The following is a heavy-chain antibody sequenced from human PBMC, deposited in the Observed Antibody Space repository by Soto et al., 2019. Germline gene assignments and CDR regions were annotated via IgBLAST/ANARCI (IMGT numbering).Heavy chain of an antibody. V-gene: IGHV4-30-2*01. Sequence: QLQLQESGSGLVKPSQTLSLTCAVSGGSISSGGYSWSWIRQPPGKGLEWIGYIYHSGSTYYNPSLKSRVTISVDRSKNQFSLKLSSVTAADKAVYYCARGDYGDYLFDYWGQGTLVTVSS. CDR1: GGSISSGGYS. CDR2: IYHSGST. J-gene: IGHJ4*02. D-gene: IGHD4-17*01. CDR3: ARGDYGDYLFDY.